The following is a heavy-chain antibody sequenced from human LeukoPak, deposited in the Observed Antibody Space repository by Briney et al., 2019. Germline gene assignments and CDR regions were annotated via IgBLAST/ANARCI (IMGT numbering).Heavy chain of an antibody. CDR1: GCTISNYW. J-gene: IGHJ3*02. Sequence: PGGSLRLSCAASGCTISNYWRSWLRQAPGKGLEWVANINQDGSAKYYVYSVKGRFTISRDNANNSLYLPMNSLRADDTAVFYCARQGVSWSGYCHAFDIWGQGTMVTVSS. CDR2: INQDGSAK. D-gene: IGHD3-3*01. CDR3: ARQGVSWSGYCHAFDI. V-gene: IGHV3-7*01.